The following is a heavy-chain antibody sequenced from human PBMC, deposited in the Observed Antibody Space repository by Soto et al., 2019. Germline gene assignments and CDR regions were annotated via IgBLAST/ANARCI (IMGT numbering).Heavy chain of an antibody. Sequence: EVQMVESGGGLVQPGRSLRLSCSFSGFNSGDYGSTWVRQAPGKGLEWVGFTGRPAYGGTTEYAASVKGRFIISRDDSKHVAYLQMNSLQTEDTAIYYCSRDGDYYGLDVWGQGTTVTVSS. CDR2: TGRPAYGGTT. D-gene: IGHD3-3*01. CDR3: SRDGDYYGLDV. V-gene: IGHV3-49*04. CDR1: GFNSGDYG. J-gene: IGHJ6*02.